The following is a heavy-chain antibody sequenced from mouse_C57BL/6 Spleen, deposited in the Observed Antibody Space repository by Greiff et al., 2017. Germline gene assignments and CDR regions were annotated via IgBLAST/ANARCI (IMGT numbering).Heavy chain of an antibody. V-gene: IGHV1-64*01. CDR1: GYTFTSYW. CDR2: IHPTSGST. CDR3: ARGAPVVASRDY. D-gene: IGHD1-1*01. Sequence: QVQLQQPGAELVKPGASVKLSCKASGYTFTSYWMHWVKQRPGQGLEWIGMIHPTSGSTNYNENFKSKATLTVDKSSRTAYMQLSSLTSEDSAVYYCARGAPVVASRDYWGQGTTLTVSS. J-gene: IGHJ2*01.